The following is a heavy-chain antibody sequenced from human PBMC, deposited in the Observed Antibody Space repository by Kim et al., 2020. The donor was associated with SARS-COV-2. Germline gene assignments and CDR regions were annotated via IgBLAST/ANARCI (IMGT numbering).Heavy chain of an antibody. D-gene: IGHD6-19*01. J-gene: IGHJ4*02. CDR3: ARAVAGLDF. V-gene: IGHV3-30*04. Sequence: GGSLRLSCAASGFTFDSYAIHWVRQAPGGGLEWVAFISYDGNTAYYGDSVKGRFTISRDNSRNSVFLQMNGLRRNDTGVYYCARAVAGLDFWGQGTLVTVSS. CDR1: GFTFDSYA. CDR2: ISYDGNTA.